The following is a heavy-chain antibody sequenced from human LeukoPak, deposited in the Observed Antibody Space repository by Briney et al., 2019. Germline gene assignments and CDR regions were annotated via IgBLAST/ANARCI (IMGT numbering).Heavy chain of an antibody. J-gene: IGHJ4*02. CDR3: AKDIQTWPRFPDY. Sequence: GGSLRLSCGASGFTFSNYAMSWVRQAPGKELEWVSGISDSGSTAFYADSVKGRFTSSRDNPKSTLYLQMNSLRAEDTAVYYCAKDIQTWPRFPDYWGQGTLVTVSS. CDR2: ISDSGSTA. CDR1: GFTFSNYA. V-gene: IGHV3-23*01. D-gene: IGHD5-12*01.